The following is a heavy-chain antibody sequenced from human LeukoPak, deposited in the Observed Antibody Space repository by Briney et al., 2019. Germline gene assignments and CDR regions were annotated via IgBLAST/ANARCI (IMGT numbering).Heavy chain of an antibody. V-gene: IGHV3-66*01. CDR3: ACSTFTVYYHGMDV. CDR1: GFSISNNY. CDR2: FYSVGTT. J-gene: IGHJ6*02. Sequence: PGGSLRLSSAASGFSISNNYMSRVRQTQGKGLEWVSGFYSVGTTYYADFVKGRFTIHRDTSKNTLYLQMNGLRAEDAAVYYCACSTFTVYYHGMDVWGQGTRVRV. D-gene: IGHD3-10*01.